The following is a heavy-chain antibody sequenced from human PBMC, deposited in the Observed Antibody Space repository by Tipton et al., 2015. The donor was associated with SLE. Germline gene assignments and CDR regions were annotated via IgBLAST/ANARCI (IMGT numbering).Heavy chain of an antibody. CDR1: GGSISSHY. Sequence: TLSLTCTVSGGSISSHYWSWIRQPPGKGLEWIGYIYYSGSTYYNPSLKSRVTISVDTSKNQFSLKLSSVTAADTAVYYCARVGYSSSWYGGGFDYWGQGTLVTVSS. D-gene: IGHD6-13*01. CDR3: ARVGYSSSWYGGGFDY. J-gene: IGHJ4*02. CDR2: IYYSGST. V-gene: IGHV4-59*08.